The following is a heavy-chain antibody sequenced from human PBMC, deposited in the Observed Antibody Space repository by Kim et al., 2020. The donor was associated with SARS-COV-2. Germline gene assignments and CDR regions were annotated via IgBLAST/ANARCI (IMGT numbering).Heavy chain of an antibody. V-gene: IGHV3-43*02. J-gene: IGHJ3*02. CDR2: ISGDGGST. CDR1: GFTFDDYA. Sequence: GGSLRLSCAASGFTFDDYAMHWVRQAPGKGLEWVSLISGDGGSTYYADSVKGRFTISRDNSKNSLYLQMNSLRTEDTALYYCAIYGSGIGWNAFDIWGQGTMVTVSS. D-gene: IGHD3-10*01. CDR3: AIYGSGIGWNAFDI.